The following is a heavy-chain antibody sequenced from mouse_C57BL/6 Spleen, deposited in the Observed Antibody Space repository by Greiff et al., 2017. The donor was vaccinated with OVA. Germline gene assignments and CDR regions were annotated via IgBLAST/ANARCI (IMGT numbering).Heavy chain of an antibody. V-gene: IGHV1-54*01. Sequence: QVQLKQSGAELVRPGTSVKVSCKASGYAFTNYLIEWVKQRPGQGLEWIGVINPGSGGTNYNEKFKGKATLTADKSSSTAYMQLSSLTSEDSAVYFCARSSNRDYAMDYWGQGTSVTVSS. J-gene: IGHJ4*01. CDR1: GYAFTNYL. CDR3: ARSSNRDYAMDY. D-gene: IGHD4-1*01. CDR2: INPGSGGT.